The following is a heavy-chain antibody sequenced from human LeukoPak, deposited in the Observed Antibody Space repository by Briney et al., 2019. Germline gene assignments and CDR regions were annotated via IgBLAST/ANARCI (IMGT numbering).Heavy chain of an antibody. V-gene: IGHV3-49*04. D-gene: IGHD3-10*01. J-gene: IGHJ4*02. Sequence: GGSLRLSCTTSGFTFGDYAMSWVRQAPGKGLEWVGFIRSKAYGGTTQYAASVKGRFTISRDDSKSIAYLQMGSLKTEDTAVYYCTRVRSGNDFDYWGQGTLVTVSS. CDR3: TRVRSGNDFDY. CDR2: IRSKAYGGTT. CDR1: GFTFGDYA.